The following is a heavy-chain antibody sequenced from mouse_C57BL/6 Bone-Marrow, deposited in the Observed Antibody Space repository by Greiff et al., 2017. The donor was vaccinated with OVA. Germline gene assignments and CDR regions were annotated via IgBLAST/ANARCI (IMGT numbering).Heavy chain of an antibody. J-gene: IGHJ4*01. CDR2: ISSGSSTI. CDR1: GFTFSDYG. V-gene: IGHV5-17*01. Sequence: EVQLVESGGGLVKPGGSLKLSCAASGFTFSDYGMHWVRQAPEKGLEWVAYISSGSSTIYYADTVKGRFTISRDNAKNTLFLQMTSLRSEDTAMYYCARPMGQGAMDYWGQGTSVTVSS. CDR3: ARPMGQGAMDY. D-gene: IGHD3-3*01.